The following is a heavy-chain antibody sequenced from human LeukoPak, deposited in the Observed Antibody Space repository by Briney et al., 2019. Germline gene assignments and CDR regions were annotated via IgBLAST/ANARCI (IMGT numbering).Heavy chain of an antibody. V-gene: IGHV4-4*07. CDR2: IYNSGST. D-gene: IGHD3-22*01. J-gene: IGHJ4*02. Sequence: PSETLSLTCTVSGTSISSYYWSWIRQPAGKGLEWIGRIYNSGSTNYNPSLKSRVTMSVDTSKNQFSLKLGSVTAADTAVYYCARDGRTYYDSERLSNWGQGTLVTVSS. CDR1: GTSISSYY. CDR3: ARDGRTYYDSERLSN.